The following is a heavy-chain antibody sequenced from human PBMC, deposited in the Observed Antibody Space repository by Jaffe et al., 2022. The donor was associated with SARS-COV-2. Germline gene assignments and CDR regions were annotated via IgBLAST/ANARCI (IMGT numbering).Heavy chain of an antibody. Sequence: QVQLVQSGSELKKPGASVKVSCKASGYTFTSYAMNWVRQAPGQGLEWMGWINTNTGNPTYAQGFTGRFVFSLDTSVSTAYLQISSLKAEDTAVYYCARSMYDFWSGYYLANWFDPWGQGTLVTVSS. CDR2: INTNTGNP. J-gene: IGHJ5*02. V-gene: IGHV7-4-1*02. D-gene: IGHD3-3*01. CDR3: ARSMYDFWSGYYLANWFDP. CDR1: GYTFTSYA.